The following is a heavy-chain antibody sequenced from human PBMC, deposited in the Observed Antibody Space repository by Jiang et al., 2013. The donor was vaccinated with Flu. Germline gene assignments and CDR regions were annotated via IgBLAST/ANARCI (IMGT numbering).Heavy chain of an antibody. Sequence: QLLESGGGLVKPGGSLRLSCAASGFTFSSYSMNWVRQAPGKGLEWVSTIGLSATSTYYPDSVKGRFSISRDNSLNTLYLQMNSLRAEDTAVYYCAKAIEPIKSYFDNWGQGTLVTVSS. CDR1: GFTFSSYS. V-gene: IGHV3-23*01. J-gene: IGHJ4*02. CDR2: IGLSATST. D-gene: IGHD1-14*01. CDR3: AKAIEPIKSYFDN.